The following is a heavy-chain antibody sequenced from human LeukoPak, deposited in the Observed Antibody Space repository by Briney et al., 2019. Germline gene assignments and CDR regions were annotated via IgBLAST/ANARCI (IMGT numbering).Heavy chain of an antibody. CDR3: ARDLGDSGSYYNVGMDV. Sequence: PGGSLRLSCAASGFTFSSYAMHWVRQAPGKGLEWVAVISYDGSNKYYADSVKGRFTISRDNPKNTLYLQMNSLRAEDTAVYYCARDLGDSGSYYNVGMDVWGKGTTVTVSS. J-gene: IGHJ6*04. V-gene: IGHV3-30*04. CDR2: ISYDGSNK. D-gene: IGHD3-10*01. CDR1: GFTFSSYA.